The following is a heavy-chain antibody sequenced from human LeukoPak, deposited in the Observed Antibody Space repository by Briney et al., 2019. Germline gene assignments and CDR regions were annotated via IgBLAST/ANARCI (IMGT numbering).Heavy chain of an antibody. CDR1: GGSFTSGSSY. CDR2: IHYSGRT. Sequence: SETLSLTCTVSGGSFTSGSSYWTWIRQPPGKGLEWIGYIHYSGRTKINPSLKSGVTISIDTSKKQFYLKLSPVTAADTAVYYCAMGSGWYYFDYWGQGTLVTVSS. D-gene: IGHD6-19*01. V-gene: IGHV4-61*01. CDR3: AMGSGWYYFDY. J-gene: IGHJ4*02.